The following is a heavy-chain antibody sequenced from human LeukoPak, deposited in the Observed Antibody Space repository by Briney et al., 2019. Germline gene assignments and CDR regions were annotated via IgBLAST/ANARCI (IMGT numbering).Heavy chain of an antibody. Sequence: SETLSLTCTVSGGSLSSNGYYWAWFRQPPGKGLEWIGSIYYSGGTYYNPSLKSRVTISIDTSKNQFSLKLSSVTAADTAVYYCARQYSDILTGYHRGELYWYFDLWGRGTLVTVSS. CDR3: ARQYSDILTGYHRGELYWYFDL. J-gene: IGHJ2*01. CDR2: IYYSGGT. V-gene: IGHV4-39*01. CDR1: GGSLSSNGYY. D-gene: IGHD3-9*01.